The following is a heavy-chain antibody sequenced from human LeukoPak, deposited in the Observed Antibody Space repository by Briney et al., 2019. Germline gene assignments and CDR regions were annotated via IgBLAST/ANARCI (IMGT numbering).Heavy chain of an antibody. V-gene: IGHV3-7*01. CDR3: ARDTYGSGSYYNAPLDY. CDR2: IKQDGSET. CDR1: GFTFNDAW. J-gene: IGHJ4*02. D-gene: IGHD3-10*01. Sequence: GGSLRLSCAASGFTFNDAWMNWVRQAPGKGLEWVANIKQDGSETYCVDSVKGRFTISRDNAKNSLYLQMNSLRDEDTAVYYCARDTYGSGSYYNAPLDYWGQGTLVTVSS.